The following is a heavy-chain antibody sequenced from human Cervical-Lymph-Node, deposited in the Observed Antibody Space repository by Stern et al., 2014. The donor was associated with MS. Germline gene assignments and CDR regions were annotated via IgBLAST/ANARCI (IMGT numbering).Heavy chain of an antibody. CDR3: ARQSSTGWSAFDP. V-gene: IGHV5-51*01. Sequence: VQLVQSGAEMKKPGESLKISCKASGYSFTSYWIAWVRQMPGKGLEWMGIVYPGDSDTRYNWSFQGQITISADKSTNTAYLQWNSLQASDSGIYYCARQSSTGWSAFDPWGQGTPGTVS. D-gene: IGHD6-19*01. CDR1: GYSFTSYW. CDR2: VYPGDSDT. J-gene: IGHJ5*02.